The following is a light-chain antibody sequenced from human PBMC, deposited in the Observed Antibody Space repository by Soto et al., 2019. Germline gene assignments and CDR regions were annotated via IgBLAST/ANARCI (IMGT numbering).Light chain of an antibody. CDR2: AAS. J-gene: IGKJ4*01. Sequence: DIQMTQSPSSLSASVGDRVTITCRASQSISSYLNWYQQKPVKAPKLLIYAASSLQSGVPSRFSGSGSGTDFTLTISSLQHEDFATYYCQQSYSTPPTFGGGTKVDI. V-gene: IGKV1-39*01. CDR3: QQSYSTPPT. CDR1: QSISSY.